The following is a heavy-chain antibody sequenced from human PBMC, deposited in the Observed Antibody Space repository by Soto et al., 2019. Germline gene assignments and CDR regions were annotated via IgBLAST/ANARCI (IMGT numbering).Heavy chain of an antibody. J-gene: IGHJ4*02. CDR2: LHHGGST. Sequence: SETLSLTCDVSPYSINNNSWWSWVRQPPGGGLEWIGELHHGGSTNYNPSLESRVTFSVDISKNQFFLKLSSVTAADTAVYYCTKNSAYALDYWGQGTLVTVSS. CDR3: TKNSAYALDY. V-gene: IGHV4-4*02. D-gene: IGHD5-12*01. CDR1: PYSINNNSW.